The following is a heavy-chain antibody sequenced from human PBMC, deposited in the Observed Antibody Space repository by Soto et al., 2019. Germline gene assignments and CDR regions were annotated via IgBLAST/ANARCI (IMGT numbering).Heavy chain of an antibody. J-gene: IGHJ4*02. D-gene: IGHD2-15*01. CDR1: GFSLSTSGVG. V-gene: IGHV2-5*01. Sequence: SGPTLVNPTQTLTLTCTFSGFSLSTSGVGVGWIRQPPGKALEWLALIYWNDDKRYSPSLKSRLTITKDTSKNQVVLTMTNMDPVDTATYYCAHRGGYCSGGSCYSLTDYWGQGTLVTVSS. CDR3: AHRGGYCSGGSCYSLTDY. CDR2: IYWNDDK.